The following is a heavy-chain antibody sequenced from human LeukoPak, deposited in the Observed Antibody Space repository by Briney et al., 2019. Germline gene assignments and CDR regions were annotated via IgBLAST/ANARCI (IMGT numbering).Heavy chain of an antibody. Sequence: GGTLRLSCAASGFSFSSHGMSWVRQAPGKGLEWVSGIIGGAGSTYYADSVKGRFTISRDNSKNTLYLQMNSLRAEDTAVYYCAHGSMYQLDYWGQGTLVTVSS. CDR1: GFSFSSHG. CDR2: IIGGAGST. CDR3: AHGSMYQLDY. V-gene: IGHV3-23*01. J-gene: IGHJ4*02. D-gene: IGHD2-2*01.